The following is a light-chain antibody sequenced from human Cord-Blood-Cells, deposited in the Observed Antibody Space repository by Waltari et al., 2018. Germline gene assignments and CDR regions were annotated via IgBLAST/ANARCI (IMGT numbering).Light chain of an antibody. CDR3: CSYAGSSTFVV. Sequence: QSALTQPASVSGSPGQSITISCPGTSSDVGRYNLVSWYQQHPGKDPKLMIYEGSKRPSGVSNRFSGSKSGNTASLTISGLQAEDEADYYCCSYAGSSTFVVFGGGTKLTVL. V-gene: IGLV2-23*03. J-gene: IGLJ2*01. CDR1: SSDVGRYNL. CDR2: EGS.